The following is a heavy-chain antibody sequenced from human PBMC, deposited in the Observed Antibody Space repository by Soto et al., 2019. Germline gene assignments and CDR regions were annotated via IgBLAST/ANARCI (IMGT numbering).Heavy chain of an antibody. CDR1: GFTFDTYS. CDR3: AREAPYSSGWPPSYYYYYGMDV. V-gene: IGHV3-30-3*01. Sequence: QVQLVESGGGVVQPGRSLRLSCAASGFTFDTYSMHWVRQAPGKGLEWVAVISYDGSNKYYADSVKGRFTISGDNSKNTLYLQMNSLGPEDTAVYYCAREAPYSSGWPPSYYYYYGMDVWGQGTTVTVSS. D-gene: IGHD6-19*01. J-gene: IGHJ6*02. CDR2: ISYDGSNK.